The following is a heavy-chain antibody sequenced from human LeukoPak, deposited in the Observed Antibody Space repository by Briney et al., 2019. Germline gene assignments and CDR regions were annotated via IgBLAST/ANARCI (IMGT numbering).Heavy chain of an antibody. CDR2: ISSSSSTI. V-gene: IGHV3-48*04. D-gene: IGHD6-25*01. CDR3: ARDLRQGWYFDL. Sequence: PGGSLRLSCAPSGFTFSSYSMNWVRQAPGKGLEWVSYISSSSSTIYYADSVKGRFTISRDNAKNSLYLQMNSLRAEDTAVYYCARDLRQGWYFDLWGRGTLVTVSS. J-gene: IGHJ2*01. CDR1: GFTFSSYS.